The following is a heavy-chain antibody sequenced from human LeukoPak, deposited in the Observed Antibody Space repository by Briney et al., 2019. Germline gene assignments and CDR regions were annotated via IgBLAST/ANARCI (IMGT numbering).Heavy chain of an antibody. Sequence: GSLRLSCAASGFTVSSNYMSWVRQAPGKGLEWVSVIYSGGSTYYADSVKGRFTISRDNSKNTLYLQMNSLRAEDTAVYYCARGVTYYYDSSGYYFDYWGQGTLVTVSS. D-gene: IGHD3-22*01. J-gene: IGHJ4*02. CDR1: GFTVSSNY. CDR3: ARGVTYYYDSSGYYFDY. CDR2: IYSGGST. V-gene: IGHV3-66*01.